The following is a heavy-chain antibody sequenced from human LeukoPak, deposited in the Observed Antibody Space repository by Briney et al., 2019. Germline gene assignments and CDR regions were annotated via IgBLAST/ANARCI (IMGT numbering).Heavy chain of an antibody. CDR3: AREATIAGAYYFDY. Sequence: GGSLRLSCAASGFTVSSNYMSWVRQAPGKGLEWVSSISSSSSYIYYADSVKGRFTISRDNAKNSLYLQMNSLRAEDTAVYYCAREATIAGAYYFDYWGQGTLVTVSS. J-gene: IGHJ4*02. CDR1: GFTVSSNY. D-gene: IGHD1-26*01. CDR2: ISSSSSYI. V-gene: IGHV3-21*01.